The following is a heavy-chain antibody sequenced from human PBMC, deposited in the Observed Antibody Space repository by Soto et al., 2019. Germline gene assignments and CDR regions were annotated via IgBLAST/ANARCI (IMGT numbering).Heavy chain of an antibody. CDR1: GGSISSSSYY. CDR3: ATPSANYYDSSFYGP. Sequence: QLQLQESGPGLVKPSETLSLTCTVSGGSISSSSYYWGWIRQPPGKGLEWIGSIYYSGSTYYNPSLKSRVTISVDTSKNQFSLKLSSVTAADTAVYYCATPSANYYDSSFYGPWGQGTLVTVSS. V-gene: IGHV4-39*01. J-gene: IGHJ5*02. CDR2: IYYSGST. D-gene: IGHD3-22*01.